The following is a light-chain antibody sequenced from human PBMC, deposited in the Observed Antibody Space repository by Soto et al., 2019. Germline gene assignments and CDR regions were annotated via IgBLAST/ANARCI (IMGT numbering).Light chain of an antibody. CDR2: GAS. V-gene: IGKV1-39*01. CDR3: QQLNKYPST. J-gene: IGKJ4*01. CDR1: QSISIY. Sequence: DIQMTQSPSSLSASVGDRVTITCRASQSISIYLNWYQLKPGKAPKLLIYGASTLQSGVPSRFSGSGSGTDFTLTISSLQPEDFATYYCQQLNKYPSTFGGGTKVDIK.